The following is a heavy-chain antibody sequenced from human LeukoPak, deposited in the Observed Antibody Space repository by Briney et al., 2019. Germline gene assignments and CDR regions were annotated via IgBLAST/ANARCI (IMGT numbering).Heavy chain of an antibody. CDR1: GYTFTGYY. V-gene: IGHV1-2*02. D-gene: IGHD2-2*01. CDR2: INPNSGGT. CDR3: ARDSMGYCSSTSCYLGMNWFDP. J-gene: IGHJ5*02. Sequence: ASVKVSCKGSGYTFTGYYMHWVRQAPGQGLEWMGWINPNSGGTNYAQKFQGRVTMTRDTSISTAYMELSRLRSDDTAVYYCARDSMGYCSSTSCYLGMNWFDPWGQGTLVTVSS.